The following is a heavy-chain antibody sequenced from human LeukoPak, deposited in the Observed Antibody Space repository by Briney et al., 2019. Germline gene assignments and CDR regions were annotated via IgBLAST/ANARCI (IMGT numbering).Heavy chain of an antibody. V-gene: IGHV1-2*02. Sequence: ASVKVSCKASGYTFTGDYIYWVRQAPGQGLEWMGWINPNNGGTKYAQKFQGRVTMTRDTSTSTVYMELSSLRSEDTAVYYCASYDSSGYYQQPQDYYYYYMDVWGKGTTVTISS. J-gene: IGHJ6*03. CDR2: INPNNGGT. D-gene: IGHD3-22*01. CDR1: GYTFTGDY. CDR3: ASYDSSGYYQQPQDYYYYYMDV.